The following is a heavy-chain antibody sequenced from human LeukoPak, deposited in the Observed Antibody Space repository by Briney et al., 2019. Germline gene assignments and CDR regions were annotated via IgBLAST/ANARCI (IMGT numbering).Heavy chain of an antibody. Sequence: GASVKVSCKVSGYTLTELSMHWVRQVPGKGLEWMGGFDPEDGETIYAQKFQGRVTMTEDTSTDTAYMELSSLRSEDTAVYYCATGGLVGYSYGSDYFDYWGQGTLVTVSS. CDR3: ATGGLVGYSYGSDYFDY. D-gene: IGHD5-18*01. V-gene: IGHV1-24*01. CDR2: FDPEDGET. J-gene: IGHJ4*02. CDR1: GYTLTELS.